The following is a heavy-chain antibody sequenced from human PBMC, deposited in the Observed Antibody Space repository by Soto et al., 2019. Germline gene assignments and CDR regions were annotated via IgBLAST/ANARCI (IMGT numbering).Heavy chain of an antibody. Sequence: QVQLQESGPGLVKPSGTLSLTCAVSGGSISSSNWWSWVRQPPGKGLEWIGEIYHSGSTNYNPSPKRLVTLSVDKSKNQFSPKLRSVTAADTAVYYCAGRRITIFGVVRYWGQGTLVTVSS. CDR3: AGRRITIFGVVRY. CDR2: IYHSGST. D-gene: IGHD3-3*01. V-gene: IGHV4-4*02. J-gene: IGHJ4*02. CDR1: GGSISSSNW.